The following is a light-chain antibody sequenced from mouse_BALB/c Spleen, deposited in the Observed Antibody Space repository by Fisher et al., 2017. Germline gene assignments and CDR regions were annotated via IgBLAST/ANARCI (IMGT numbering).Light chain of an antibody. V-gene: IGKV4-90*01. CDR1: SSVSY. Sequence: DIVLTQSTAIIAASPGEKVTITCSASSSVSYMNWYQQKPGSSPKIWIYGISNLASGVPARFSGSGSGTSFSFTINSMEAEDVATYYCQQRSSYLTFGAGTKLELK. CDR3: QQRSSYLT. CDR2: GIS. J-gene: IGKJ5*01.